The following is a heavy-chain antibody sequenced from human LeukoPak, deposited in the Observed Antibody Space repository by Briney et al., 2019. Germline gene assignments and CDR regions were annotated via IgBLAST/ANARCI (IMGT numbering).Heavy chain of an antibody. V-gene: IGHV3-30*18. Sequence: PGRSLRLSCAASKFAFSNYGMHWVRQAPGKGLEWVAVISYDGNNKNYADSVKGRFTISRDNSKNMLYLQMNSLRVEDTAVYYCAKDRGLFDFWGQGTLVTVSS. J-gene: IGHJ4*02. CDR2: ISYDGNNK. CDR3: AKDRGLFDF. CDR1: KFAFSNYG. D-gene: IGHD3-10*01.